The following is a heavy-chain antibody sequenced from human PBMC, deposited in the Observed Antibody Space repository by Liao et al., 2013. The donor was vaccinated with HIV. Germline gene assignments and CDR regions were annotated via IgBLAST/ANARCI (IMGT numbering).Heavy chain of an antibody. V-gene: IGHV4-30-4*08. CDR2: KFYSGST. CDR3: ASSPRAVAGTGDIDY. J-gene: IGHJ4*02. Sequence: QVQLQESGPGLVKPSETLSLTCTVSGGSISSSSYYWGWIRQPPGKGLEWIGYKFYSGSTYYNPSLKSRVTISLDTSKNQFSLKLSSVTAADTAVYYCASSPRAVAGTGDIDYWGQGTLVTVSS. D-gene: IGHD6-19*01. CDR1: GGSISSSSYY.